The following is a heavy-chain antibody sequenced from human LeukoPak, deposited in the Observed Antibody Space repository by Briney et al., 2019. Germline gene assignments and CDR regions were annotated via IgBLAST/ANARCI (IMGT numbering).Heavy chain of an antibody. J-gene: IGHJ6*03. Sequence: SETLSLTCTVSGYSISSGYYWGWIRQPPGKGLEWIGSIYHSGSTYYNPSLKSRVTISVDTSKNQFSLKLSSVTAADTAVYYCAGGEATVYYYYYYMDVWGKGTTVTVSS. D-gene: IGHD1-26*01. CDR3: AGGEATVYYYYYYMDV. CDR1: GYSISSGYY. V-gene: IGHV4-38-2*02. CDR2: IYHSGST.